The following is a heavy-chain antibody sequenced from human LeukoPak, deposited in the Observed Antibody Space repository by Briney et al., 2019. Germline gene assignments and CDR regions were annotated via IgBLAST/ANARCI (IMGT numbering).Heavy chain of an antibody. D-gene: IGHD2-21*02. CDR2: INPNSGGT. CDR3: ARGGSTDSIHSCGGNCYFLDY. J-gene: IGHJ4*02. Sequence: GSVTVSCKASGYTFTGNHMHWVRQAPGQGLEWMGWINPNSGGTNYAQKFQGRVIMTRDTSISTAYMELSRLGSDDTAVYYCARGGSTDSIHSCGGNCYFLDYWGQGTLVTVSS. V-gene: IGHV1-2*02. CDR1: GYTFTGNH.